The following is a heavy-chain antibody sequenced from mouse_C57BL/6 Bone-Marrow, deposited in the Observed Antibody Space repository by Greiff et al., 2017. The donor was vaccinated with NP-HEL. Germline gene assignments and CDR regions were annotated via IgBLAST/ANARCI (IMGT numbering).Heavy chain of an antibody. J-gene: IGHJ2*01. CDR1: GYSITSGYY. CDR2: ISYDGSN. CDR3: ARAFDY. Sequence: DVQLVESGPGLVKPSQSLSLTCSVTGYSITSGYYWNWIRQFPGNKLEWMGYISYDGSNNYNPSLKNRISITRDTSKNQFFLKLNSVTTEDTATYYCARAFDYWGQGTTLTVSS. V-gene: IGHV3-6*01.